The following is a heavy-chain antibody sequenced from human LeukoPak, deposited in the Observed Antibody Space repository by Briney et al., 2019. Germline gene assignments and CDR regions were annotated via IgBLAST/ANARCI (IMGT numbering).Heavy chain of an antibody. CDR3: AREDVCGGDCYAFDI. Sequence: PSETLSLTCTVSGGSISTYSWTWIRQPAGKGLEWIGRIYASGSTKYNPSLKSRVTMSVDTSKNQFSLKLSSVTAADTAVYYCAREDVCGGDCYAFDIWGQGTMVTVSS. J-gene: IGHJ3*02. V-gene: IGHV4-4*07. CDR2: IYASGST. CDR1: GGSISTYS. D-gene: IGHD2-21*02.